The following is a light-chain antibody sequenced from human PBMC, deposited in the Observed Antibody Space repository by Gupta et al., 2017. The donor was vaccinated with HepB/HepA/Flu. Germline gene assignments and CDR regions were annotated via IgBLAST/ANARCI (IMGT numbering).Light chain of an antibody. Sequence: SYELTQPPSVSVSPGQTASITCSGDKLGDKYACWYQQTPGQSPVLVIYQDRKRPSGIPERFSGSNSGNTATLTISGTQAMDEADYYCQAWDSSTFVVFGGGTKLTVL. V-gene: IGLV3-1*01. CDR2: QDR. CDR3: QAWDSSTFVV. CDR1: KLGDKY. J-gene: IGLJ2*01.